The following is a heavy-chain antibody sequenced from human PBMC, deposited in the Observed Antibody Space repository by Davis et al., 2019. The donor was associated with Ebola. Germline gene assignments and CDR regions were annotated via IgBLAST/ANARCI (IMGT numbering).Heavy chain of an antibody. CDR3: AKDDNTIFGVVIPGAPFDY. CDR1: GFTFSSYG. CDR2: ISYDGSNK. D-gene: IGHD3-3*01. V-gene: IGHV3-30*18. J-gene: IGHJ4*02. Sequence: LKISCAASGFTFSSYGMHWVRQAPGKGLEWVAVISYDGSNKYYADSVKGRFTISRDNSKNTLYLQMNSLRAEDTAVYYCAKDDNTIFGVVIPGAPFDYWGQGTLVTVSS.